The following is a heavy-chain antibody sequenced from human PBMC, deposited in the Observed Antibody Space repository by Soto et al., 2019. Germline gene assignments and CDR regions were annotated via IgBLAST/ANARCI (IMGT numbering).Heavy chain of an antibody. J-gene: IGHJ3*02. CDR1: GFTFSNYG. D-gene: IGHD2-2*03. Sequence: QVQLMDAGGGVVQPGRSLRLSCVASGFTFSNYGMHWVRQAPGKGLEWVAVISYDGSNKHYADSVKGRFTISRDTSTNTLYLQINSLRAENTAVYYCAIQNGYAFDMWGQGTLVTVSS. V-gene: IGHV3-30*03. CDR3: AIQNGYAFDM. CDR2: ISYDGSNK.